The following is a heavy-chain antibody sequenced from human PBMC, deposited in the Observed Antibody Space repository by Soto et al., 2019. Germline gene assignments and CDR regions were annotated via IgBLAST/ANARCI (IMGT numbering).Heavy chain of an antibody. J-gene: IGHJ5*02. CDR1: GGSISSYY. D-gene: IGHD3-10*01. CDR3: ARLINTMASKGNWFDP. Sequence: SETLYLTCTFSGGSISSYYWSWIRQPPGKGLEWIGYIYYSGSTNYNPSLKSRVTISVDTSKNQFSLKLSSVTAADTAVYYCARLINTMASKGNWFDPLGQGILVTVSS. CDR2: IYYSGST. V-gene: IGHV4-59*01.